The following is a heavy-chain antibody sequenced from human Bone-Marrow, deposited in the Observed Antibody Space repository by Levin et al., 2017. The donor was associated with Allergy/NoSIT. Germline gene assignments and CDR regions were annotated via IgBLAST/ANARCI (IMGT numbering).Heavy chain of an antibody. CDR2: TSYDGRNK. D-gene: IGHD2-2*01. J-gene: IGHJ3*02. CDR3: AKDLEYQLLDDAFDI. V-gene: IGHV3-30*18. CDR1: GFIFSSYG. Sequence: GESLKISCAASGFIFSSYGMHWVRQAPGKGLEWVAVTSYDGRNKYYADPVKGRFTISRDNSKNTLYLQMDSLRAEDTAVYHCAKDLEYQLLDDAFDIWGQGTMVTVSS.